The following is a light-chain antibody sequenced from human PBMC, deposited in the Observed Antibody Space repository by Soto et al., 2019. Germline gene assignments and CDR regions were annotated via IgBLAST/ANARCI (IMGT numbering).Light chain of an antibody. V-gene: IGKV3-11*01. J-gene: IGKJ5*01. Sequence: EVVMTQSPATLSLSPGDTATLSCRASQSISASLAWYQQKPGQPPRLLIYGASTRATGFPARFSGSGSGTDFTLTISSLEPEDFAVYYCQQRSNWPLITFGQGTRLEIK. CDR2: GAS. CDR1: QSISAS. CDR3: QQRSNWPLIT.